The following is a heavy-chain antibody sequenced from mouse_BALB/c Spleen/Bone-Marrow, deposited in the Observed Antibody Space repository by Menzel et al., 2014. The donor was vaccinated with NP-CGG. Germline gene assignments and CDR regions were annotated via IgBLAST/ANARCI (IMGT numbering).Heavy chain of an antibody. CDR2: ISSGSSTI. V-gene: IGHV5-17*02. D-gene: IGHD4-1*01. CDR1: GFTFSSFG. CDR3: TRGGNWEDFDY. Sequence: EVQGVESGGGLVQPGGSRKLSCAASGFTFSSFGMHWVRQAPERGLEWVAYISSGSSTIFYADTVKGRFTISRDNPKNTLFLQMTSLRSEDTAMYYCTRGGNWEDFDYWGQGTTLSLSS. J-gene: IGHJ2*01.